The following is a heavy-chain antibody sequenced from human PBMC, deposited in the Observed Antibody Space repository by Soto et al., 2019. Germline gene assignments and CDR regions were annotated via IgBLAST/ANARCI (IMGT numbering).Heavy chain of an antibody. CDR1: GGSFSGYY. CDR2: INHSGST. CDR3: ARVGPRITMVRGAQKRGWFDP. Sequence: PSETLSLTCAVYGGSFSGYYLSWIRQPPGKGLGWIGEINHSGSTNYNPSLKSRVTISVDTSKNQFSLKLSSVTAADTAVYYCARVGPRITMVRGAQKRGWFDPWGQGTLVTVSS. J-gene: IGHJ5*02. D-gene: IGHD3-10*01. V-gene: IGHV4-34*01.